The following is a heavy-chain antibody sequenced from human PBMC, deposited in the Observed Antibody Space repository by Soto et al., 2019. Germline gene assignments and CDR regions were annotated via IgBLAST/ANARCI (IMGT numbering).Heavy chain of an antibody. D-gene: IGHD1-26*01. V-gene: IGHV6-1*01. CDR2: TYYRSKWYN. CDR3: ARDREVGVAPYYYYGMDV. J-gene: IGHJ6*02. CDR1: GDSVSSNSAA. Sequence: QSQTLSLTCAISGDSVSSNSAAWNWIRQSPSRGLEWLGRTYYRSKWYNDYAVSVKSRITINPDTSKNQFSLQLNSVTPEDTAVYYCARDREVGVAPYYYYGMDVWGQGTTVTVSS.